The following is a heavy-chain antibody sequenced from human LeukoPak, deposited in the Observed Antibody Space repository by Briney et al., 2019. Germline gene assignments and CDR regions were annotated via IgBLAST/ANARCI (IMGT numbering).Heavy chain of an antibody. CDR1: GFRFSSYG. CDR3: ARPYSNYGWFDP. J-gene: IGHJ5*02. Sequence: GGSLRLSCAASGFRFSSYGMHWVRQAPGKGLEWVAVIWNDGSNKCYADSVKGRFTISKDNSKNTVYLQMNSLRAEDTAVYYCARPYSNYGWFDPWGQGTLVTVSS. V-gene: IGHV3-33*01. D-gene: IGHD4-11*01. CDR2: IWNDGSNK.